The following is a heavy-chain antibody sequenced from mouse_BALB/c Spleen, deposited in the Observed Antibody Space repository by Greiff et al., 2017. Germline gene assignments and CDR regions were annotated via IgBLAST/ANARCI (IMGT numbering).Heavy chain of an antibody. CDR2: ISNLAYSI. V-gene: IGHV5-15*02. Sequence: EVKLVESGGGLVQPGGSRKLSCAASGFTFSDYGMAWVRQAPGKGPEWVAFISNLAYSIYYADTVTGRFTISRENAKNTLYLEMSSLRSEDTAMYYCARVYGSSYYFDYWGQGTTLTVSS. J-gene: IGHJ2*01. CDR1: GFTFSDYG. CDR3: ARVYGSSYYFDY. D-gene: IGHD1-1*01.